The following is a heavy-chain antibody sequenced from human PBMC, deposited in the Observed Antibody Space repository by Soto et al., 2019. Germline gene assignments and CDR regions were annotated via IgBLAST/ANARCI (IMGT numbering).Heavy chain of an antibody. Sequence: SETLSLTCTVSGYSISSGSYWGWIRQPPGKGPEWIASIYHGGTAFYNPSLKSRVTVSVDKSNNQFSLKLRSVTAADTAVYYCAKDHVMVVAGSTFDYWGHGTLVTVSS. V-gene: IGHV4-38-2*02. CDR1: GYSISSGSY. J-gene: IGHJ4*01. D-gene: IGHD6-19*01. CDR3: AKDHVMVVAGSTFDY. CDR2: IYHGGTA.